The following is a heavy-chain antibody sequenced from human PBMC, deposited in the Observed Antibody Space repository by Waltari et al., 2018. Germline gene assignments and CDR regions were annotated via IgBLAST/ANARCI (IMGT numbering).Heavy chain of an antibody. CDR3: TRATAVSFDY. D-gene: IGHD6-19*01. CDR1: GFSFSNYW. CDR2: INPDGSSI. J-gene: IGHJ4*02. V-gene: IGHV3-74*01. Sequence: EVQLLESGGGLVQPGGSLRLSCAASGFSFSNYWIHWVRQAPGKGLEWVSRINPDGSSISHADSVRGRFTITRDNAKNTLYLQMNSLRVDDTAVYYCTRATAVSFDYWGLGTLVTVSS.